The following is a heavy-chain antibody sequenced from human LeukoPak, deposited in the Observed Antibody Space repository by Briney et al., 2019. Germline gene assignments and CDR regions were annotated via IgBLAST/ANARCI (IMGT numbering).Heavy chain of an antibody. CDR1: GFTVSSNH. V-gene: IGHV3-53*01. D-gene: IGHD6-19*01. J-gene: IGHJ4*02. Sequence: GGSLRLSCAASGFTVSSNHMTWVRQAPGKGLEWVSVIYSGGSTFYTDSVKGRFTISRDNSKNTLYLQMNNLRAEDMAVYYCATNIAVAGALYFDYWGQGSLVTVSS. CDR3: ATNIAVAGALYFDY. CDR2: IYSGGST.